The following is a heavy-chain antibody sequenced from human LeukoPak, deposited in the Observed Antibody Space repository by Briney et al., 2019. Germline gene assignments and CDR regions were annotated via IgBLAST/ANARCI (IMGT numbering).Heavy chain of an antibody. J-gene: IGHJ4*02. CDR3: ATQNNYVWGSYRSEYFDY. CDR2: ISGSGGST. D-gene: IGHD3-16*02. CDR1: GFTFSSYS. V-gene: IGHV3-23*01. Sequence: GGSLRLSCAASGFTFSSYSMSWVRQAPGKGLEWVSAISGSGGSTYYADSVKGRFTISRDNSKNTLYLQMNSLRAEDTAVYYCATQNNYVWGSYRSEYFDYWGQGTLVTVSS.